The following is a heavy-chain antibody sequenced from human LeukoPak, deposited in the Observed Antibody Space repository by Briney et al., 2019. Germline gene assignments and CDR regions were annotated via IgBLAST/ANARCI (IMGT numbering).Heavy chain of an antibody. V-gene: IGHV4-34*01. J-gene: IGHJ4*02. CDR3: ARHYGNWYYFDY. D-gene: IGHD4-17*01. Sequence: SETLSLTCAVYGGSFSGYYWSWIRQPPREGLEWIGEINHSGSTNYNPSLKSRVTISVDTSKNQFSLKLSSVTAADTAVYYCARHYGNWYYFDYWGQGTLVTVSS. CDR2: INHSGST. CDR1: GGSFSGYY.